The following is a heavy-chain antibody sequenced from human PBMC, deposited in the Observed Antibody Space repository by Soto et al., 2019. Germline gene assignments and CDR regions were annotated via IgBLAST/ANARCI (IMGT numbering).Heavy chain of an antibody. CDR3: GRHVLGKDIVLVPAAWNWFDP. D-gene: IGHD2-2*01. CDR1: GGSISGYY. Sequence: SETLSLTCTVSGGSISGYYRSWIRQPPGKGLEWIGYMYNTGSTVYNPSFKSRVTISVDTSKNQFSLKLSSVTAADTAVYYCGRHVLGKDIVLVPAAWNWFDPWGQGTLVTAPQ. V-gene: IGHV4-59*08. J-gene: IGHJ5*02. CDR2: MYNTGST.